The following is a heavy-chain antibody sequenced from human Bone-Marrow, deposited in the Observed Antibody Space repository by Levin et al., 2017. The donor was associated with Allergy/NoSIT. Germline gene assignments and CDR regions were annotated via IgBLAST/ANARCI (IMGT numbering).Heavy chain of an antibody. Sequence: SETLSLTCTVSGGSISAYYWSWIRQPPGKGLEWIGHVYHSGSTNYNPSLKSRVTISADTSKNQFFLKLRSVSVADTAVYYCATIMVRGDKFDYWGQGTLVAVSS. J-gene: IGHJ4*02. D-gene: IGHD3-10*01. CDR3: ATIMVRGDKFDY. CDR2: VYHSGST. CDR1: GGSISAYY. V-gene: IGHV4-59*01.